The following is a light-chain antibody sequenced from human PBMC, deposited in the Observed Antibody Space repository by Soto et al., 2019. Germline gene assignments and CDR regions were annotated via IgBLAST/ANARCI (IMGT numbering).Light chain of an antibody. Sequence: EIVLPQSPGPLSLSPGERATLSCRASQSVSSSYLAWYQQKPGQAPRLLIYGASSRATGIPDRFSGSGSGTVFNLNISRLEPEDFSVYYCQQYGRSPEWTFGQGTKVEIK. CDR3: QQYGRSPEWT. CDR2: GAS. V-gene: IGKV3-20*01. CDR1: QSVSSSY. J-gene: IGKJ1*01.